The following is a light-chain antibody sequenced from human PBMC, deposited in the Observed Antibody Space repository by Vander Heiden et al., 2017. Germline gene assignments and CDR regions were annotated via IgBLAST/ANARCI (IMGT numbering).Light chain of an antibody. J-gene: IGKJ1*01. Sequence: IQMTQSPSTLSASVGDRVTITCRASQSISTWLAWYQQKPGKAPNLLIYKASTLESGVPSRFSGSGSGTEFTLTISSLQPDDFATYYCQQYNNYSPSTFGQWAKVEIK. V-gene: IGKV1-5*03. CDR2: KAS. CDR1: QSISTW. CDR3: QQYNNYSPST.